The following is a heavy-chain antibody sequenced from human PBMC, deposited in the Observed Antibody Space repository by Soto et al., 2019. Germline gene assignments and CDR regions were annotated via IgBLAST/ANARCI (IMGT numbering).Heavy chain of an antibody. CDR1: GGSISSYY. CDR2: IYYSGST. Sequence: QVQLQESGPGLVKPSETLSLPCTVSGGSISSYYWSWIRQPPGKGLEWIGYIYYSGSTNYNPSLKSRVTISVDTSKNQFSLKLSSVTAADTAVYYCAREVGCSGGSCYSADFDYWGQGTLVTVSS. D-gene: IGHD2-15*01. CDR3: AREVGCSGGSCYSADFDY. V-gene: IGHV4-59*01. J-gene: IGHJ4*02.